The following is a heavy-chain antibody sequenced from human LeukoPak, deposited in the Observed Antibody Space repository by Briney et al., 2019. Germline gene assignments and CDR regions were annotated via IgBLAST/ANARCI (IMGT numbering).Heavy chain of an antibody. D-gene: IGHD3-22*01. CDR3: ARGRYYDMSGYYSAPLGY. CDR1: GGSVINTNW. J-gene: IGHJ4*02. Sequence: SETLSLTCGVSGGSVINTNWWTWVRQPPGKGLEWIGEVHLDGRTNYNPSLESRLTMSVDVSENQVSLKLTSVTAADTAVYFCARGRYYDMSGYYSAPLGYWGQGTLVTVSS. V-gene: IGHV4-4*02. CDR2: VHLDGRT.